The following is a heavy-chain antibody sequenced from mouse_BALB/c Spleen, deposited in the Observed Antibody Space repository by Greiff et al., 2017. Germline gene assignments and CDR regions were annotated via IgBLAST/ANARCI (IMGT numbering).Heavy chain of an antibody. V-gene: IGHV3-2*02. D-gene: IGHD2-1*01. CDR1: GYSITSDYA. CDR2: ISYSGST. J-gene: IGHJ1*01. Sequence: VQLKESGPGLVKPSQSLSLTCTVTGYSITSDYAWNWIRQFPGNKLEWMGYISYSGSTSYNPSLKSRISITRDTSKNQFFLQLNSVTTEDTATYYCARYGNYYWYFDVWGAGTTVTVSS. CDR3: ARYGNYYWYFDV.